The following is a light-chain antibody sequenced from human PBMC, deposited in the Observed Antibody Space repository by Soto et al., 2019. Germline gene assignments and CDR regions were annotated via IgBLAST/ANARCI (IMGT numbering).Light chain of an antibody. Sequence: QLTQSPSSLPPSVGDRVTITCRASQTISSWLAWYQQKPGKAPKLLIYKASTLKSGVPSRFSGSGSGTEFTLTISSLQPDDFATYYCQHYNSYSEAFGQGTKVDIK. J-gene: IGKJ1*01. CDR2: KAS. V-gene: IGKV1-5*03. CDR1: QTISSW. CDR3: QHYNSYSEA.